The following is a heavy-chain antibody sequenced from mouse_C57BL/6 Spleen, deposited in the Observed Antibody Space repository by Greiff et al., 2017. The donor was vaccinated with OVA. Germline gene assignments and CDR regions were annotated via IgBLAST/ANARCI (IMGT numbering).Heavy chain of an antibody. D-gene: IGHD1-1*01. CDR3: VRQGSSYYAMDY. V-gene: IGHV10-1*01. CDR2: IRSKSNNYAT. Sequence: EVKLVESGGGLVQPKGSLKLSCAASGFSFNTYAMNWVRQAPGKGLEWVARIRSKSNNYATYYADSVKDRFTISRDDSESMLYLQMNNLKTEDTAMYYCVRQGSSYYAMDYWGQGTSVTVSS. CDR1: GFSFNTYA. J-gene: IGHJ4*01.